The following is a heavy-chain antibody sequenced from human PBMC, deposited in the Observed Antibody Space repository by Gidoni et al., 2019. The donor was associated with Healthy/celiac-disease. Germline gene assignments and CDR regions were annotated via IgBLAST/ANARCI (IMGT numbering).Heavy chain of an antibody. CDR2: IYPGDSET. CDR3: ARYLSYCGGDCYSKGFDP. CDR1: GYSLTSYW. D-gene: IGHD2-21*02. J-gene: IGHJ5*02. Sequence: EVQLVQSGAEVKKPGASLKISCKGSGYSLTSYWIGWVRQMPGKGLEWMGIIYPGDSETRYSPSYQGQVTISADKSISTAYLQWSSLKASDTAMYYCARYLSYCGGDCYSKGFDPWGQGTLVTVSS. V-gene: IGHV5-51*01.